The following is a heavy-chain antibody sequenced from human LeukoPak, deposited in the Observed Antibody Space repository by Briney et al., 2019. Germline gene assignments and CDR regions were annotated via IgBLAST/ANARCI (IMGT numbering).Heavy chain of an antibody. CDR1: GGFIGSYL. V-gene: IGHV4-4*07. Sequence: KPSEPLPPTCTSSGGFIGSYLCSWLRPPAGKVQEWTGRIYTSGDTVYNPSLKSRVTMSVDTSKNQFSLKLSSVTAADTAVYYCARGVFYYDTSGRGYYFVYWGQGTLVTVSS. D-gene: IGHD3-22*01. CDR3: ARGVFYYDTSGRGYYFVY. CDR2: IYTSGDT. J-gene: IGHJ4*02.